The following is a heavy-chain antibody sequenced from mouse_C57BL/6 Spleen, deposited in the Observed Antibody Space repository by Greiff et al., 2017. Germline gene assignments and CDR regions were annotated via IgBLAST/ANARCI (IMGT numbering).Heavy chain of an antibody. V-gene: IGHV1-15*01. CDR3: TRWFAY. CDR2: IDPETGGT. CDR1: GYTFTDYE. J-gene: IGHJ3*01. Sequence: QVQLKESGAELVRPGASVTLSCKASGYTFTDYEMHWVKQTPVHGLEWIGAIDPETGGTAYNQKFKGKAILTADKSSSTAYMELLSLTSDDSAVYYCTRWFAYWGQGTLVTVSA.